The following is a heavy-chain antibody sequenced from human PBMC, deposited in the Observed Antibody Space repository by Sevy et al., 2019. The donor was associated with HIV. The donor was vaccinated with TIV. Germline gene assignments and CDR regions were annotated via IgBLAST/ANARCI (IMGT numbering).Heavy chain of an antibody. CDR3: ARGFSGYYDSSGYSYYFDY. Sequence: GGSLRLSCAASGFTFSSYSMNWVRQAPGKGLEWVSSISSSSSYIYYADSVKGRFTISRHNAKNSLYLQMNSLRAEDTAVYYFARGFSGYYDSSGYSYYFDYWGQGTLVTVSS. J-gene: IGHJ4*02. D-gene: IGHD3-22*01. CDR1: GFTFSSYS. V-gene: IGHV3-21*01. CDR2: ISSSSSYI.